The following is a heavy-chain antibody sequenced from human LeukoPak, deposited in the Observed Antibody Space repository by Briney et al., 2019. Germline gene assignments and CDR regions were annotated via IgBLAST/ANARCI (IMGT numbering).Heavy chain of an antibody. V-gene: IGHV4-30-2*01. J-gene: IGHJ4*02. CDR3: ARVRYGSGSYPTYYFDY. D-gene: IGHD3-10*01. Sequence: SETLSLTCAVSGGSISSGGYSWSWIRQPPGKGLEWIGYIYHSGSTYYNPSLKSRVTISVDRSKNQFSLKLSSVTAADTAVYYCARVRYGSGSYPTYYFDYWGQGTLVTVSS. CDR1: GGSISSGGYS. CDR2: IYHSGST.